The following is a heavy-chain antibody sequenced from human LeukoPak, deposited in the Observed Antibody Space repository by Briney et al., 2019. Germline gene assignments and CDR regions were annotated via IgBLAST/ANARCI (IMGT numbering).Heavy chain of an antibody. Sequence: ASVKVSCKASGYTFTGYYLHWVRQAPGQGLEWMGWINPNSGGTNYAQKFQGRVTMTRDTSISTAYMELSSLRSEDTAVYYCATSTEVVISPFDYWGQGTLVTVSS. CDR1: GYTFTGYY. J-gene: IGHJ4*02. D-gene: IGHD3-22*01. V-gene: IGHV1-2*02. CDR2: INPNSGGT. CDR3: ATSTEVVISPFDY.